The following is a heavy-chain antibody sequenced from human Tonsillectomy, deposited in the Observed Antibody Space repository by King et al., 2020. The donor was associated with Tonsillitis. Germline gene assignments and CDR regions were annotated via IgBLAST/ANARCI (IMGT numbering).Heavy chain of an antibody. V-gene: IGHV3-73*02. CDR3: TSSPRGDYYDSSGFERPDS. Sequence: VQLVESGGGLVQPGGSLKLSCAASGFTFSGSAKHWVRQASGKGLEWVGRIRSKANSYATAYAASVKGRFTISRDDSKNTAYLQMNSLKTEDTAVYYCTSSPRGDYYDSSGFERPDSWGQGTLVTVPS. D-gene: IGHD3-22*01. CDR1: GFTFSGSA. CDR2: IRSKANSYAT. J-gene: IGHJ4*02.